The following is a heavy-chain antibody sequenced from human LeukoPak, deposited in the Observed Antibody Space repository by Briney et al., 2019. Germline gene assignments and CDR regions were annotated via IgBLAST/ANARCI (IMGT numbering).Heavy chain of an antibody. CDR1: GYTFTGYY. Sequence: ASVKVSCKASGYTFTGYYMHWVRQAPGQGLEWKGWINPNSGGTNYAQKFQGRVTMTRDTSISTAYMELSRLRSDDTAVYYCARDPETYYYDSGDYWGQGTLVTVSS. V-gene: IGHV1-2*02. CDR2: INPNSGGT. D-gene: IGHD3-22*01. CDR3: ARDPETYYYDSGDY. J-gene: IGHJ4*02.